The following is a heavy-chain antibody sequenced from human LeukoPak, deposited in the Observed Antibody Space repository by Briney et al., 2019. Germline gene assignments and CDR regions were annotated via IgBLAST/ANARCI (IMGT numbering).Heavy chain of an antibody. CDR1: GFSVSNNY. CDR3: ARDSTGASV. D-gene: IGHD1-14*01. V-gene: IGHV3-53*01. J-gene: IGHJ6*04. Sequence: GGSLRLSCAASGFSVSNNYVSWVRQAPGKGLEWISAVYSGGDTYYIESVKGRFTISRDNSKNTIHLQMNGLTPEDTAMYYRARDSTGASVWGKGTTVTVSS. CDR2: VYSGGDT.